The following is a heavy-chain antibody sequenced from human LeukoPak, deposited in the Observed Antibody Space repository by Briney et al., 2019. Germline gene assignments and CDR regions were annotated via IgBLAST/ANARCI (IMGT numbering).Heavy chain of an antibody. CDR3: TREYGFMTTVFHAFDI. D-gene: IGHD4-17*01. Sequence: SETLSLTCAVYGGSFSGYYWSWIRQPPGKGLEWIGEINHSGGTKYNPSLKSRVTISVDTSKNQFSLKLSSVTAADTAIYYCTREYGFMTTVFHAFDIWGQGTMVTVSS. CDR2: INHSGGT. J-gene: IGHJ3*02. V-gene: IGHV4-34*01. CDR1: GGSFSGYY.